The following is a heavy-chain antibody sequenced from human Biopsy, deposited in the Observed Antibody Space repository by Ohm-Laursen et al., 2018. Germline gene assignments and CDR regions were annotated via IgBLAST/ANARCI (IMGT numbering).Heavy chain of an antibody. V-gene: IGHV4-59*01. J-gene: IGHJ4*02. CDR2: FRFEART. CDR1: GGSISNYF. D-gene: IGHD3-16*01. CDR3: ARDSRGGHLNTTLITGKNLDS. Sequence: GTLSLTCAVSGGSISNYFWTWIRQPPGKGLEWIGYFRFEARTSYNSSLKSRVTISVDTSKNQFSLKLNSVTAADTAVYFCARDSRGGHLNTTLITGKNLDSWGQGILVTVSS.